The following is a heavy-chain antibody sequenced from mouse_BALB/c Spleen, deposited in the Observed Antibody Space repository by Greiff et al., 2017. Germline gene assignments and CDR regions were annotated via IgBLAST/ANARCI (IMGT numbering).Heavy chain of an antibody. J-gene: IGHJ3*01. CDR2: ISYSGST. CDR1: GYSITSDYA. V-gene: IGHV3-2*02. CDR3: ARGNYGSRAWFAY. D-gene: IGHD1-1*01. Sequence: DVQLVESGPGLVKPSQSLSLTCTVTGYSITSDYAWNWIRQFPGNKLEWMGYISYSGSTSYNPSLKSRISITRDTSKNQFFLQLNSVTTEDTATYYCARGNYGSRAWFAYWGQGTLVTVSA.